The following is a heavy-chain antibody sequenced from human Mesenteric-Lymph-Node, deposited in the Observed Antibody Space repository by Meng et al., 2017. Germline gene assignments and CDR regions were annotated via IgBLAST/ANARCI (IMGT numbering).Heavy chain of an antibody. CDR2: IYPGNSET. J-gene: IGHJ3*02. Sequence: GESLKISCQGSGYTFAIYWIAWVRQMPGKGLEWMGIIYPGNSETRYSPSFQGQVTISADKSINTAYLQWSSLKASDTAMYYCARHGDAFDIWGQGTMVTVSS. CDR1: GYTFAIYW. CDR3: ARHGDAFDI. V-gene: IGHV5-51*01.